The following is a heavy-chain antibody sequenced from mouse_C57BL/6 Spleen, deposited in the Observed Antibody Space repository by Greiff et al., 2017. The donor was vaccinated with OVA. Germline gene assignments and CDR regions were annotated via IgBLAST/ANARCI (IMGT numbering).Heavy chain of an antibody. D-gene: IGHD1-1*01. CDR2: IYPGDGDT. J-gene: IGHJ4*01. CDR1: GYAFSSSW. Sequence: VQLQQSGPELVKPGASVKISCKASGYAFSSSWMNWVKQRPGKGLEWIGRIYPGDGDTNYHGKLKGKATLPAAKSSSTTYMQLSSLTSEDSAVYFCAIPTVVATGAMDYWGQGTSVTVSS. CDR3: AIPTVVATGAMDY. V-gene: IGHV1-82*01.